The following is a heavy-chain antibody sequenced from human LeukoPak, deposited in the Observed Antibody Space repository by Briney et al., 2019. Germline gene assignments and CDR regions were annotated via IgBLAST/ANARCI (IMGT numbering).Heavy chain of an antibody. Sequence: GGSLRLFCTASGFAFDEHGMSWVRQVPAKGLEWVSGINWSGGNTGYADTLRGRFTISRDNAKNSLYLQMDSLRAEDTALYYCARAPITSPFYFDYWGQGTLVTVSS. J-gene: IGHJ4*02. CDR1: GFAFDEHG. V-gene: IGHV3-20*04. CDR2: INWSGGNT. D-gene: IGHD2-2*01. CDR3: ARAPITSPFYFDY.